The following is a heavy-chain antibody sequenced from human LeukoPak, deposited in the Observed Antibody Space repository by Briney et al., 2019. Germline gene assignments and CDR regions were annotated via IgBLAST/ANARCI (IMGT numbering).Heavy chain of an antibody. CDR2: ISYDGSNK. V-gene: IGHV3-30-3*01. J-gene: IGHJ3*02. CDR1: GFTFSSYA. Sequence: GRSLRLSCAASGFTFSSYAMHWVRQAPGKGLEWVAVISYDGSNKYYADSVKGRFTISRDNSKNTLYLQMNSLRAEDTAVYYCARDYCSGGSCAGGAFDIWGQGTMVTVSS. D-gene: IGHD2-15*01. CDR3: ARDYCSGGSCAGGAFDI.